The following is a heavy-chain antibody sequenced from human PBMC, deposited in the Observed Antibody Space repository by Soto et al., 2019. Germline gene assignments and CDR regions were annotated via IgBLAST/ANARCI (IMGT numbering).Heavy chain of an antibody. V-gene: IGHV1-69*13. CDR1: GGTFSSYA. CDR2: IIPIFGTA. CDR3: ARERGNYYDSSGYPSGTYYFDY. J-gene: IGHJ4*02. D-gene: IGHD3-22*01. Sequence: SVKVSCKASGGTFSSYAISWVRQAPGQGLEWMGGIIPIFGTANYAQKFQGRVTITADESTSTAYMELSRLRSEDTAVYYCARERGNYYDSSGYPSGTYYFDYWGQGNMVTVSS.